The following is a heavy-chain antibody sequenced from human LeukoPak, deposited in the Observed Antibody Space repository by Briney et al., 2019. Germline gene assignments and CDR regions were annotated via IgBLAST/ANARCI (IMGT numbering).Heavy chain of an antibody. D-gene: IGHD6-19*01. CDR2: IGTAGDT. CDR3: AKDQVGYSSGWIEYFQH. Sequence: GGSLRLSCAASGFTFSSYDMYWVRQATGKGLEWVSAIGTAGDTYYPGSVKGRFTISRDNSKNTLYLQTNSLRAEDTAVYYCAKDQVGYSSGWIEYFQHWGQGTLVTVSS. CDR1: GFTFSSYD. V-gene: IGHV3-13*01. J-gene: IGHJ1*01.